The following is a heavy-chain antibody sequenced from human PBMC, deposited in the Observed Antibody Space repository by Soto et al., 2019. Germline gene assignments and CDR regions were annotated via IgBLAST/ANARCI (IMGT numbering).Heavy chain of an antibody. CDR3: ARRYGGPLDY. CDR1: GGSISSYY. J-gene: IGHJ4*02. V-gene: IGHV4-59*08. Sequence: QVQLQESGPGLVKPSETLSLTCTVSGGSISSYYWSWIRQPPGKGLEWIGYIYYSGSTNYNPSLRSRVTISVDTSTTQCSLRLSSVTAADTAVYYCARRYGGPLDYWGQGTLVTVSS. D-gene: IGHD4-17*01. CDR2: IYYSGST.